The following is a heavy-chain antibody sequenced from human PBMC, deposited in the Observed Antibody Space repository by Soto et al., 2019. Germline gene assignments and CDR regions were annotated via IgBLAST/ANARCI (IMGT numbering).Heavy chain of an antibody. CDR3: ARRDKGPPQDV. J-gene: IGHJ6*04. CDR2: ISSSSSTI. V-gene: IGHV3-48*01. Sequence: PGGSLRLSCAASGFTFSSYSMNWVRQAPGKGLEWVSYISSSSSTIYYADSVKGRFTISRDNAKNSLYLQMNSLRAEDTAVYYCARRDKGPPQDVWGKGTTVTVSS. D-gene: IGHD3-9*01. CDR1: GFTFSSYS.